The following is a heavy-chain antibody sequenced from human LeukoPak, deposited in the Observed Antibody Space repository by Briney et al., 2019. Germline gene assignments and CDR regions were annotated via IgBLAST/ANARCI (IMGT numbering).Heavy chain of an antibody. D-gene: IGHD6-13*01. CDR1: GYTFTGYY. J-gene: IGHJ5*02. CDR3: ARFRYSSSPNWFDP. V-gene: IGHV1-2*02. CDR2: INPNSGGT. Sequence: RASVKVSCKASGYTFTGYYMYWVRQAPGQGLEWMGWINPNSGGTNYAQRFQGRVTMTRDTSITTAYMELSRLTSDDTAVYYCARFRYSSSPNWFDPWGQGTLVTVSS.